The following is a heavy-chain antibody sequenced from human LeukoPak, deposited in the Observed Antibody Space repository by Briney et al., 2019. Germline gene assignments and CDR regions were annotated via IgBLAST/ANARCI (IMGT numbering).Heavy chain of an antibody. Sequence: SVKVSCKASGGTFSSYTISWVRQAPGQGLEWMGRIIPILGIANYAQKFQGRVTITADKSTSTAYMELSSLRSEDTAVYYCARDAQLATGTTSGDLDYWGQGTLVTVSS. CDR3: ARDAQLATGTTSGDLDY. CDR2: IIPILGIA. J-gene: IGHJ4*02. V-gene: IGHV1-69*04. D-gene: IGHD1-7*01. CDR1: GGTFSSYT.